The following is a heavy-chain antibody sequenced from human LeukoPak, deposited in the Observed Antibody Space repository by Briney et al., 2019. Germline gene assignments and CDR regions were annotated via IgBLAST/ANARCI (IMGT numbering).Heavy chain of an antibody. CDR3: ARHGLAVAGTIYYYYYYMDV. CDR2: INHSGST. D-gene: IGHD6-19*01. V-gene: IGHV4-34*01. Sequence: SETLSLTCAVYGGSFSGYYWSWIRQPSGKGLEWIGEINHSGSTNYNPSLKSRVTISVDTSKNQFSLKLSSVTAADTAVYCCARHGLAVAGTIYYYYYYMDVWGKGTTVTISS. CDR1: GGSFSGYY. J-gene: IGHJ6*03.